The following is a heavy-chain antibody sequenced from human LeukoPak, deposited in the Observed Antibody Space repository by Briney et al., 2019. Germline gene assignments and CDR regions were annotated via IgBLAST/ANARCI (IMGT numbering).Heavy chain of an antibody. J-gene: IGHJ4*02. D-gene: IGHD6-19*01. Sequence: GGSLRLSCAASGFTFSTYAMHWVRQAPSKGLEWVALISKDGRNTYYADSVKGRFTISRENSKNTLYLQMNSLRAEDTAVYYCAKVPWPSGCSFDFWGQGTLVTVSS. CDR2: ISKDGRNT. CDR1: GFTFSTYA. V-gene: IGHV3-30*18. CDR3: AKVPWPSGCSFDF.